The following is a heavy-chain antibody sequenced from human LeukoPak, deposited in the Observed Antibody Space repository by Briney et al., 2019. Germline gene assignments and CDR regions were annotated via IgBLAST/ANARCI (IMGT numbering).Heavy chain of an antibody. CDR1: GGSFSGYY. V-gene: IGHV4-34*01. J-gene: IGHJ6*03. CDR3: ARGGGTSHYYYYMEV. Sequence: SETLSLTCAVYGGSFSGYYWSWIRQPPGKGLEWIGEINHSGSTNYNPSLKSRVTISVDTSKNQFSLKLSSVTAADTAVYYCARGGGTSHYYYYMEVWGKGTPVPSP. CDR2: INHSGST. D-gene: IGHD1-1*01.